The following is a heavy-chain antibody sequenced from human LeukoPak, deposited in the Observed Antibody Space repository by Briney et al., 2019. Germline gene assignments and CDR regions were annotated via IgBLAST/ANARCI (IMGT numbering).Heavy chain of an antibody. CDR3: ACDDISTGYFPVDY. V-gene: IGHV3-7*01. CDR1: GFTFSSYW. J-gene: IGHJ4*02. CDR2: IKQDGSEK. D-gene: IGHD3-9*01. Sequence: GGSLRLSCAASGFTFSSYWMSWVRQAPGRGLEWVANIKQDGSEKYYVDSVKGRFTISRDNAKNSLYLQMNSLRAEDTAVYYCACDDISTGYFPVDYWGQGTLVTVSS.